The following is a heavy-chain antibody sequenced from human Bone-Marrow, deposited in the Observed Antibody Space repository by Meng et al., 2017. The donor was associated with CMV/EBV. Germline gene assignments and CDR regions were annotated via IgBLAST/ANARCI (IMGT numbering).Heavy chain of an antibody. D-gene: IGHD6-6*01. CDR2: FDPEDGET. CDR1: GYTLTELS. CDR3: ATAPSSSSYFYYNMDV. J-gene: IGHJ6*01. Sequence: ASVKVSCKVSGYTLTELSMHWVRQAPGKGLEWMGRFDPEDGETIYAQKFQGRVTMTEDTSTDTAYMELSSLRSEDTAVYYCATAPSSSSYFYYNMDVWGQGTTVTCSS. V-gene: IGHV1-24*01.